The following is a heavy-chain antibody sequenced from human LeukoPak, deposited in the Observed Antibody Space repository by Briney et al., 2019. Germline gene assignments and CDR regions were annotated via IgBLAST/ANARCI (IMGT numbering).Heavy chain of an antibody. CDR1: GFTLSSYW. Sequence: GESLRLSCAASGFTLSSYWMHWFRQAPGKGLVWVSRINTDGTTTNYADSVKGRFTISRDNAKNTLYLQMNSLRAEDTAVYYCARTGSGASATNLWGQGTLVTVSS. V-gene: IGHV3-74*01. J-gene: IGHJ5*02. CDR3: ARTGSGASATNL. CDR2: INTDGTTT. D-gene: IGHD6-6*01.